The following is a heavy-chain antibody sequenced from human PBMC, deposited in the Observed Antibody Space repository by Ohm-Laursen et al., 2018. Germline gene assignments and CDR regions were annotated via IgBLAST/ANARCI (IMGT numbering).Heavy chain of an antibody. J-gene: IGHJ6*02. D-gene: IGHD2-2*01. Sequence: SLRLSRAASGFTFDDYAMHWVRQAPGKGLEWVSGISWNSGSIGYADSVKGRFTISRDNAKNSLYLQMNSLRAEDTALYYCAKDIGCSSTSCYPYYYYGMDVWGQGTTVTVSS. CDR3: AKDIGCSSTSCYPYYYYGMDV. CDR2: ISWNSGSI. V-gene: IGHV3-9*01. CDR1: GFTFDDYA.